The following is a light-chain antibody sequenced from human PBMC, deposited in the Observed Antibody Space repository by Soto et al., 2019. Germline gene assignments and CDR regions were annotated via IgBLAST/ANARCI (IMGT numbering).Light chain of an antibody. CDR1: QSITSY. CDR2: AAT. CDR3: QQNYSNPRT. Sequence: DIQMTQSPSSLSASVGDRVTITCRSSQSITSYLNWYQHKPGKAPNLLIYAATTLQSGVPSRFSGSVSGTDFTLTISSLQPEDFATYYCQQNYSNPRTFGQGTKVDIK. J-gene: IGKJ1*01. V-gene: IGKV1-39*01.